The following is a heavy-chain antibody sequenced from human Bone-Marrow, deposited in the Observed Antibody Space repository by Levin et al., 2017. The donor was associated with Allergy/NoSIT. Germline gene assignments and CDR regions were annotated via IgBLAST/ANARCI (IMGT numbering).Heavy chain of an antibody. J-gene: IGHJ4*02. CDR1: GYTFTSYA. CDR2: INAGNGNT. D-gene: IGHD6-13*01. Sequence: GESLKISCKASGYTFTSYAMHWVRQAPGQRLEWMGWINAGNGNTKYSQKFQGRVTITRDTSASTAYMELSSLRSEDTAVYYCASEAGTPFDFGYWGQGTLVTVSS. V-gene: IGHV1-3*01. CDR3: ASEAGTPFDFGY.